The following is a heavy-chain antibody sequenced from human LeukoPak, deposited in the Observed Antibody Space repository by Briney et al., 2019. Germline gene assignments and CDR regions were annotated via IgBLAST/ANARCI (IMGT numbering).Heavy chain of an antibody. V-gene: IGHV3-30*18. CDR2: ISYDGSRK. J-gene: IGHJ3*02. CDR3: AKYAYNWNAPDGFDM. Sequence: GGSLRLSCRASRFSFGDYDMHWVRQAPGKGREGVAVISYDGSRKHYGDSVRGRFSISRDNSESTLFLQMNSLTTDDTSVYFCAKYAYNWNAPDGFDMWGQGTMVIVSS. CDR1: RFSFGDYD. D-gene: IGHD1-1*01.